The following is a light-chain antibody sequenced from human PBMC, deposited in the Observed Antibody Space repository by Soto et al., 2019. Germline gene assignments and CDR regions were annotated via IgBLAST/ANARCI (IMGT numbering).Light chain of an antibody. J-gene: IGLJ1*01. V-gene: IGLV1-44*01. Sequence: QSVLTQPPSASGTPGQRVTISCSGSSSKIGSNTVNWYQQLPGTAPKLLIYSNNQRPSGVPARFSGSKSGTSASLAISGLQSEDEADYYCAAWDDSLNGYVFGTGTKVTVL. CDR1: SSKIGSNT. CDR3: AAWDDSLNGYV. CDR2: SNN.